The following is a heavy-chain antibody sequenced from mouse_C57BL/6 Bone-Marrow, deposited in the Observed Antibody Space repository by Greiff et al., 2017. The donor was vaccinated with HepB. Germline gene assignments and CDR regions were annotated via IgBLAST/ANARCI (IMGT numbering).Heavy chain of an antibody. J-gene: IGHJ3*01. Sequence: VTLKESVAELVRPGASVKLSCTASGFNIKNTYMHWVKQRPEQGLEWIGRIDPANGNTKYAPKFQGKATITADTSSNTAYLQLSSLTSEDTAIYYCARGRGLRAWFAYWGQGTLVTVSA. CDR2: IDPANGNT. D-gene: IGHD1-1*01. V-gene: IGHV14-3*01. CDR1: GFNIKNTY. CDR3: ARGRGLRAWFAY.